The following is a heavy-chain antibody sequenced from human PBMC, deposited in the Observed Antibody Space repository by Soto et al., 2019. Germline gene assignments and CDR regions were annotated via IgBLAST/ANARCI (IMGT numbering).Heavy chain of an antibody. CDR2: INPSGGST. D-gene: IGHD3-22*01. V-gene: IGHV1-46*01. Sequence: QVQLVQSGAEVKKPGASVKVSCKASGYTFTSYYMHWVRQAPGQGLEWMGIINPSGGSTSYAQKFQGRVTMTRDTSTSTVYMELSSLRSEDTAVYYCVRDLGNDSSGYYYFDYWGQGTLVTVSS. CDR1: GYTFTSYY. J-gene: IGHJ4*02. CDR3: VRDLGNDSSGYYYFDY.